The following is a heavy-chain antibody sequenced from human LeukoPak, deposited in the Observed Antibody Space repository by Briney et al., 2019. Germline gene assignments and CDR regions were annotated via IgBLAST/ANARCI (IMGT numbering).Heavy chain of an antibody. D-gene: IGHD1-26*01. CDR1: GFTFSSYG. Sequence: GGSLRLSCAASGFTFSSYGMHWVRQAPGKGLEWVAVIWNEGSNKYYADSVKGRFTISRDNSKNTLYLQMNSLRSDDTAVYYCSKYSGTYYLYFYYMVVWAKGTTVTVSS. V-gene: IGHV3-33*06. CDR3: SKYSGTYYLYFYYMVV. J-gene: IGHJ6*03. CDR2: IWNEGSNK.